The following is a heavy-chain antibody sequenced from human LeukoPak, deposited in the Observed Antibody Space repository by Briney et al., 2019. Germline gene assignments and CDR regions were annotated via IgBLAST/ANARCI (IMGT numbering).Heavy chain of an antibody. CDR1: GGSFSGYL. CDR3: SRSGLTGMREYERADYYYYGMDL. CDR2: VNYRGSP. J-gene: IGHJ6*02. D-gene: IGHD2/OR15-2a*01. Sequence: SETLSLTCDVPGGSFSGYLWSWIRQSPGKGLEWIGEVNYRGSPDYNPSLESRVTISVDTSKNQLSLKLTSVTAADTALYYCSRSGLTGMREYERADYYYYGMDLWGQGTAVTVFS. V-gene: IGHV4-34*01.